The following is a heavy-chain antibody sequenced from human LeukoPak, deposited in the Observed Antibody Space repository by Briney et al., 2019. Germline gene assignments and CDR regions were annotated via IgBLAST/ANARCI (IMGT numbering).Heavy chain of an antibody. CDR2: INPNSGGT. CDR1: GYTFTGYY. V-gene: IGHV1-2*02. CDR3: ARLRNWAWDFDS. J-gene: IGHJ4*02. D-gene: IGHD7-27*01. Sequence: GASVKVSCKASGYTFTGYYIHWVRQAPGQGLEWMGWINPNSGGTKYAQKFQGRVSMTRDMPINTAYMELNSLRFDDTAVYFCARLRNWAWDFDSWGQGTLVTVSS.